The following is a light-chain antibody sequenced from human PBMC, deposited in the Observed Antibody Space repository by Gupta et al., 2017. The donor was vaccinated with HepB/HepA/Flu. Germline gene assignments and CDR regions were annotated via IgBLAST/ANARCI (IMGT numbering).Light chain of an antibody. Sequence: SYELTQPPSVSVPPGQTASMTCSGDKLGDKDVCWYQQKPGQSPGLAIYQDDKRPSGRPERFSGANSGNNATLTISGTQSMNEADDYCQAWDSTTVGFGGGTKLTVL. CDR3: QAWDSTTVG. V-gene: IGLV3-1*01. CDR1: KLGDKD. CDR2: QDD. J-gene: IGLJ2*01.